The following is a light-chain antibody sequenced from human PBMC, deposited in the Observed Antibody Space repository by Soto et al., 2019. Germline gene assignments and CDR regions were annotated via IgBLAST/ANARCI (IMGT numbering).Light chain of an antibody. CDR3: QQYKTHWT. Sequence: MQVNQSPSTLSASVGARVTITCRASQSVMSWLAWHQQKPGKAPKLLIYKESDLDVGVPSRFSGSGSATEFTLTINDLQPEDAATYYCQQYKTHWTVGPGTKVDIK. CDR1: QSVMSW. V-gene: IGKV1-5*03. CDR2: KES. J-gene: IGKJ3*01.